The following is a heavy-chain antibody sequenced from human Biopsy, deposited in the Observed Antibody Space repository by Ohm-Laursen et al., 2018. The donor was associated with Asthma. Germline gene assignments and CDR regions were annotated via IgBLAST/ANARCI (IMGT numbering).Heavy chain of an antibody. V-gene: IGHV4-59*11. D-gene: IGHD2-15*01. Sequence: GILSLTCTVSGGSIRSHDWTWIRLPPGKGLEYIGDVSHTGSTNYNPSPKSRVTMSLDTSKNQFSLRLTSVTPADTAVYYCARLADCSGGACYSYGWFDPWGHGTRVTVSS. CDR2: VSHTGST. CDR1: GGSIRSHD. CDR3: ARLADCSGGACYSYGWFDP. J-gene: IGHJ5*02.